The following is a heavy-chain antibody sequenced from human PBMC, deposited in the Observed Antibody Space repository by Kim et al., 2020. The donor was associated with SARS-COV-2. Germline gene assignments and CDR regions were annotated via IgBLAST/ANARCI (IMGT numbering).Heavy chain of an antibody. CDR1: GFTFSDYA. V-gene: IGHV3-64D*06. Sequence: GGSLRLSCSASGFTFSDYAMHWVRQAPGRGLEYVSTINNKGVTTYYAASVKGRFSISRYNSRNTLNLQMSSLRHEDTAMYYCVKSRTPPGSRYYFYYGVDVWGQGTAVTVSS. D-gene: IGHD6-19*01. J-gene: IGHJ6*02. CDR3: VKSRTPPGSRYYFYYGVDV. CDR2: INNKGVTT.